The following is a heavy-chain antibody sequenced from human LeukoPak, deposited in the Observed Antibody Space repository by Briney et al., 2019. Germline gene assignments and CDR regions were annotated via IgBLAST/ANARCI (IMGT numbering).Heavy chain of an antibody. CDR1: GFTFSTYW. V-gene: IGHV3-74*01. Sequence: GGSLRLSCAASGFTFSTYWMHWVRQAPGKGLVWVSRIKSDGSTNYADSVKGRFTISRDNAKNTLSLQMNSLRPADTGVYYCARAPSEIGGYYPEYFRHWGQGTLVTVSS. CDR2: IKSDGST. CDR3: ARAPSEIGGYYPEYFRH. D-gene: IGHD3-22*01. J-gene: IGHJ1*01.